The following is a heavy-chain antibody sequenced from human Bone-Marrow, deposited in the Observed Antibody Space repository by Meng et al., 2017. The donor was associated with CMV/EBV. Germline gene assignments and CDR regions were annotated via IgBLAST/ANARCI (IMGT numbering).Heavy chain of an antibody. V-gene: IGHV4-59*01. Sequence: SWVRQAPGKGLEWIGYIYYSGITNYNPSLKSRVTISRDTSKNQSSLKLSSVTAADTAVYYCVRDRGELLLDYWGQGTLVTVSS. CDR2: IYYSGIT. CDR3: VRDRGELLLDY. J-gene: IGHJ4*02. D-gene: IGHD3-10*01.